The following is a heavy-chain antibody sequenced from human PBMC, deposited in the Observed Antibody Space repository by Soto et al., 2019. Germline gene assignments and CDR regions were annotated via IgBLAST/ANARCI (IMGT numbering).Heavy chain of an antibody. J-gene: IGHJ6*02. Sequence: SQTLSLTCVISGDRGSRNGSCWTWIRQSPARGLEGLVRTYYMSKWFLHYPASVQRRMTMNPATSRNPSSLQLNSVTPDDTAVYYCPRVHCSGGTCLDGLDGWGQATTVTVS. V-gene: IGHV6-1*01. CDR1: GDRGSRNGSC. CDR2: TYYMSKWFL. CDR3: PRVHCSGGTCLDGLDG. D-gene: IGHD2-15*01.